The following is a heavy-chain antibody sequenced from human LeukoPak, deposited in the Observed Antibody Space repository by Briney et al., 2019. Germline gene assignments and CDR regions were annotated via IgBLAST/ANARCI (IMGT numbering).Heavy chain of an antibody. V-gene: IGHV4-59*01. CDR3: ARGVVLRGAYDYRMDV. J-gene: IGHJ6*04. CDR1: GGSISRYY. D-gene: IGHD3-10*01. Sequence: SETLSLTCTVSGGSISRYYWSWIRQPPRKGLEWIGYILYNGSTNYNPSLKRRVTISVDTSKNQFSLKLRSVTAADTAVYHCARGVVLRGAYDYRMDVWGKGTTVTVPS. CDR2: ILYNGST.